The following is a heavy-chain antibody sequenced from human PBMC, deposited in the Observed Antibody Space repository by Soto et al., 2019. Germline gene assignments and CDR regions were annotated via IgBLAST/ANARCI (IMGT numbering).Heavy chain of an antibody. D-gene: IGHD2-21*01. CDR1: GFTFSSYG. Sequence: GGSLRLSCAASGFTFSSYGMHWVRQAPGKGLEWVAVIWYDGSNKYYADSVKGRVTISRGNSKNTLYLQMTSLRAEDTAVYYCARDGGENWFDPWGQGTLVTVSS. V-gene: IGHV3-33*01. J-gene: IGHJ5*02. CDR2: IWYDGSNK. CDR3: ARDGGENWFDP.